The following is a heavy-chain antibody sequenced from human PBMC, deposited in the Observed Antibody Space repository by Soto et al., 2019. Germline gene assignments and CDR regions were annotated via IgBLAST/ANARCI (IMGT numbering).Heavy chain of an antibody. CDR3: ARDKRYYGSGYYYSDS. CDR2: MSAFTGKA. Sequence: ASVKVSCKASGYTFISYGISWVRQAPGQGREWVGWMSAFTGKADYAQIFQDRVTMITDTSTSTAYMELRSLRSDDTAVYYCARDKRYYGSGYYYSDSWGQGTLVTVYS. CDR1: GYTFISYG. D-gene: IGHD3-10*01. V-gene: IGHV1-18*04. J-gene: IGHJ1*01.